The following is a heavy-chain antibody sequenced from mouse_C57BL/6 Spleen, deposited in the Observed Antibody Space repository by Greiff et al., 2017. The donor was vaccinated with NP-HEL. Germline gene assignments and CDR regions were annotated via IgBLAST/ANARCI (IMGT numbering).Heavy chain of an antibody. Sequence: VKLQQSGPELVKPGASVKISCKASGYSFTGYYMHWVQQSHGNILDWIGYIYPYNGVSSYNQKLKGQVTLTVDKSASTAYMELRSLISYDSAVYYCSKYDDDPVRDYEVWGTATTVTVSS. CDR3: SKYDDDPVRDYEV. CDR2: IYPYNGVS. CDR1: GYSFTGYY. V-gene: IGHV1-31*01. J-gene: IGHJ1*03. D-gene: IGHD2-4*01.